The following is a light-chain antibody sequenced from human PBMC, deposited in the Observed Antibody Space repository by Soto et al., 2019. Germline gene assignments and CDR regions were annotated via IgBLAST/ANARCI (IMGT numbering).Light chain of an antibody. CDR1: QGIRNF. Sequence: DIQMTQSPSSLSASVGDRVTIPCRASQGIRNFLAWYQQKPGKVPKLLIYAASTLQSGVPSRFSGSGSGTAFTLTISSLRPEDVATYYCQNYNFATFKFGPGTKVDVK. CDR3: QNYNFATFK. V-gene: IGKV1-27*01. CDR2: AAS. J-gene: IGKJ3*01.